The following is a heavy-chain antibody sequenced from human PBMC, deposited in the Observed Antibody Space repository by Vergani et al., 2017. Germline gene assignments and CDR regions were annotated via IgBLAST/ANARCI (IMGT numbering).Heavy chain of an antibody. CDR3: TKGGVYYHDIAAHSFEPWTGCDL. CDR2: ISWNSGAA. V-gene: IGHV3-9*01. Sequence: EVQLVESGGGVVQPGGSLRLSCVASGFTVSNSGMHWVRQGPGKGLEWVSGISWNSGAADYADSVRGRFTISRDNAKNTLFLEMNSLRSEDTAVYFCTKGGVYYHDIAAHSFEPWTGCDLGCQGTLVAVSS. D-gene: IGHD3/OR15-3a*01. J-gene: IGHJ3*01. CDR1: GFTVSNSG.